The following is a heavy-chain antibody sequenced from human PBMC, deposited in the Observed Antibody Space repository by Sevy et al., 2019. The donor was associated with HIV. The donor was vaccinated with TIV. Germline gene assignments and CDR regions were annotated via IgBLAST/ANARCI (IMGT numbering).Heavy chain of an antibody. CDR1: GFTVSSNY. CDR2: IFSGGGT. V-gene: IGHV3-53*01. J-gene: IGHJ3*02. D-gene: IGHD3-22*01. Sequence: GGSLRLSCAASGFTVSSNYMSWVRQAPGKGLEWVSIIFSGGGTYYADSVQGRFTISRDNSKNMVYLQMNSVRAEDTAVFYWASGGAFYSDSSGRVWSVLGAFDIWGRGTMVTVSS. CDR3: ASGGAFYSDSSGRVWSVLGAFDI.